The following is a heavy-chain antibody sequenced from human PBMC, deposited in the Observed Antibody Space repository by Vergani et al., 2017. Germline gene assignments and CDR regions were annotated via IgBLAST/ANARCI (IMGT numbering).Heavy chain of an antibody. Sequence: EVQLVESGGGVVRPGGSLRLSCVGSGFAFGDFGMSWVRQVPGKGLEWVSGLTASGSGISYADSVRGRFTISRDNSKNTLFLQMDSLRAEDTAVYYCARAGSDPYLRSAFDIWGQGTMVTVSS. J-gene: IGHJ3*02. CDR2: LTASGSGI. V-gene: IGHV3-23*04. D-gene: IGHD5-12*01. CDR1: GFAFGDFG. CDR3: ARAGSDPYLRSAFDI.